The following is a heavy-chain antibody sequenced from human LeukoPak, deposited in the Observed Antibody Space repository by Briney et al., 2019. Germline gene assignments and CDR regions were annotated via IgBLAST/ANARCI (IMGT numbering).Heavy chain of an antibody. CDR1: GGSFSGYY. D-gene: IGHD6-6*01. CDR3: ARDHSSSSGGAFDI. J-gene: IGHJ3*02. Sequence: SETLSLTCAVYGGSFSGYYWSWIRQPPGKGLEWIGEINHSGSTNYNPSLKSRVTISVDTSKNQFSLKLSSVTAADTAVYYCARDHSSSSGGAFDIWGQGTMVTVSS. CDR2: INHSGST. V-gene: IGHV4-34*01.